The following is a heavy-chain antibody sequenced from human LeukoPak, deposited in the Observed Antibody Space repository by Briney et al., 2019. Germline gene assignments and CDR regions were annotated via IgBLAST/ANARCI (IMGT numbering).Heavy chain of an antibody. V-gene: IGHV1-69*02. D-gene: IGHD2-2*02. CDR3: AKALGYCSSTSCYSPSS. CDR1: GGTFSSYT. Sequence: ASVKVSXKASGGTFSSYTISWVRQAPGQGLEWMGRIIPILGIANYAQKFQGRVTITADKSTSTAYMELSSLRSEDTAVYYCAKALGYCSSTSCYSPSSWGQGTLVTVSS. J-gene: IGHJ5*02. CDR2: IIPILGIA.